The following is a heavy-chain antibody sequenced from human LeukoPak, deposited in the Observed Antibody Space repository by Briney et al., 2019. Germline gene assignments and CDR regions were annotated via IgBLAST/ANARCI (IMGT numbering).Heavy chain of an antibody. Sequence: ASVKVSCKASGYTFTGYYMHWVRQAPGQGLEWMGWINPKSGGTKYVEKFQGRVTMTRDTSISTAYMELSRLRSDDTAVYYCSSGWNSDFDYWGQGTLVTVSS. J-gene: IGHJ4*02. CDR1: GYTFTGYY. CDR3: SSGWNSDFDY. CDR2: INPKSGGT. D-gene: IGHD6-19*01. V-gene: IGHV1-2*02.